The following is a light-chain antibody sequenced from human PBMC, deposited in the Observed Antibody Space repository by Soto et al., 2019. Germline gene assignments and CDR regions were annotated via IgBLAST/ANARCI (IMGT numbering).Light chain of an antibody. J-gene: IGKJ5*01. CDR3: QQRAGSST. CDR2: DAS. CDR1: QSVSNQ. Sequence: EIVLTQSPVTLSLSPGERATLSCRASQSVSNQLAWYQQKPGQAPSLLIYDASRRVTGIPPRFSGSGSGTEFTLTLSSLEPEDFAVDDCQQRAGSSTFGQGTRLEIK. V-gene: IGKV3-11*01.